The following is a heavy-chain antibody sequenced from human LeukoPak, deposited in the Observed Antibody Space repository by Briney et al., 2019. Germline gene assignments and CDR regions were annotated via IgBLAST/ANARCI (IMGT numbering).Heavy chain of an antibody. CDR2: IYYSGGT. CDR1: GDSVSRSDSY. J-gene: IGHJ1*01. Sequence: SETLSLTCSVSGDSVSRSDSYWDWIRQPPGKGLEWIGTIYYSGGTYYSPSLKSRVTMSVDPSNNQFSLNLRSVTAADTAVYYCARRRYYDGSGYLEWGQGTLLSVSS. D-gene: IGHD3-22*01. CDR3: ARRRYYDGSGYLE. V-gene: IGHV4-39*01.